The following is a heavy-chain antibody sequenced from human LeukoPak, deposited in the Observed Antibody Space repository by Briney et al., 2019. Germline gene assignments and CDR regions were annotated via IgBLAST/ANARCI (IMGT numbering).Heavy chain of an antibody. CDR3: ASRDTAMVAFDY. CDR2: ISSSGSTI. J-gene: IGHJ4*02. D-gene: IGHD5-18*01. Sequence: PGGSLRLSCAASGFTFSDYYMSWIRQAPGKGLEWVSYISSSGSTIYYADSVKGRFTISRDNAKNSLYLQMNSLRAEDTAVYYCASRDTAMVAFDYWGQGTLVTVSS. CDR1: GFTFSDYY. V-gene: IGHV3-11*01.